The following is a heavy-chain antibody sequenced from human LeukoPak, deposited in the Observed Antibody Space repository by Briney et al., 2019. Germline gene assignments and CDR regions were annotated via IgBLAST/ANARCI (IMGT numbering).Heavy chain of an antibody. CDR2: IYTSGTT. J-gene: IGHJ5*02. Sequence: SETLSLTCTVSGGSISSGSYYWSWIRQPAGKGLEWIGRIYTSGTTNYNPSLKSRVTMSVDTSKNQFSLKVTSVTAADTAVYYCARALGHGSGVGNWFDPWGQGTLVTVSS. CDR3: ARALGHGSGVGNWFDP. CDR1: GGSISSGSYY. D-gene: IGHD3-10*01. V-gene: IGHV4-61*02.